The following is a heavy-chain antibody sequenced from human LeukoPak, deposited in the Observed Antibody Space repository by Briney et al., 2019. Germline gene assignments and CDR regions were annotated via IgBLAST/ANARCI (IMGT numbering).Heavy chain of an antibody. CDR1: GGSIGRSSYY. D-gene: IGHD6-13*01. J-gene: IGHJ4*02. CDR2: IYYSGGT. CDR3: ARHGSIATGAFTF. Sequence: SETLSLTCSVSGGSIGRSSYYWGWTRQPPGKGLEWIGSIYYSGGTYCNPSLKSRVTISVDTSRNQFSLKLGSVTAADTAVYYCARHGSIATGAFTFWGQGTLVTVYS. V-gene: IGHV4-39*01.